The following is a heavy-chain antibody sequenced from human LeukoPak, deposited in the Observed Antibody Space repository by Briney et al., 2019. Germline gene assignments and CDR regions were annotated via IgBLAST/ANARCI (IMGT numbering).Heavy chain of an antibody. CDR3: ARGTLKAAATDFDY. V-gene: IGHV3-20*04. CDR2: INWNGGST. Sequence: SGGSLRLSCSASGFTFSSHVMHWVRQAPGKGLEWVSGINWNGGSTGYADSVKGRFTISRDNAKNSLYLQMNSLRAEDTALYYCARGTLKAAATDFDYWGQGTLVTVSS. D-gene: IGHD6-13*01. J-gene: IGHJ4*02. CDR1: GFTFSSHV.